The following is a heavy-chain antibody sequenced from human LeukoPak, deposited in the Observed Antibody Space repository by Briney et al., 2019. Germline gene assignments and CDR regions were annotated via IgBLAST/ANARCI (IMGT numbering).Heavy chain of an antibody. Sequence: GGSLRLSCAASGFTFSDYWMAWVRQAPGKGLEWVANIKRDGSFAEYGDSLEGRFIISRDNGENSLFLQMSSLRVEDTAVYHCARWRRDHSEFDFWGQGILVTVSS. CDR1: GFTFSDYW. CDR2: IKRDGSFA. J-gene: IGHJ4*02. CDR3: ARWRRDHSEFDF. V-gene: IGHV3-7*01. D-gene: IGHD1-14*01.